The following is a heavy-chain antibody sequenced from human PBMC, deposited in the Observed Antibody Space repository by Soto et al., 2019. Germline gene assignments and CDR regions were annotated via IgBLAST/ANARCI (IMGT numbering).Heavy chain of an antibody. V-gene: IGHV3-33*01. Sequence: QVQLVESGGGVVQPGRSLTLSCVASGFTFTSYGIHWVRQAPGKGLEWVAVIWYDGSNKYYGDSVKGRFSISRDNSKNTVFLQMNSLRAEDTAVYYCARDRRFLEWLDYWGQGTLFSVSS. CDR3: ARDRRFLEWLDY. CDR2: IWYDGSNK. J-gene: IGHJ4*02. CDR1: GFTFTSYG. D-gene: IGHD3-3*01.